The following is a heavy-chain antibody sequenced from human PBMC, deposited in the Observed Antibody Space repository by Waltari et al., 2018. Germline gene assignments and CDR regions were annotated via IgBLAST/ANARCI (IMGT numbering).Heavy chain of an antibody. CDR1: GSTFTGSY. CDR2: INPNSGGT. V-gene: IGHV1-2*02. CDR3: ARGCPGTTCAFDI. D-gene: IGHD1-7*01. Sequence: QVQLVQSGAEVTKPGASVTVSCRASGSTFTGSYRTWVRQAPGQGLEWMGWINPNSGGTNYAQKFQGRVTMTRDTSISTAYMELSRLRSDDTAVHYCARGCPGTTCAFDIWGQGTMVTVSS. J-gene: IGHJ3*02.